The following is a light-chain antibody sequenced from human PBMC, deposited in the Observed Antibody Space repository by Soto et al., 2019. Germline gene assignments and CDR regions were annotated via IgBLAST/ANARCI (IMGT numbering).Light chain of an antibody. J-gene: IGKJ1*01. CDR1: QSVSSSH. Sequence: EIVLTQSPATLSLSPGERATLSCRASQSVSSSHLAWYQQKPGQAPRLLIYGASRRATGIPDRFSGSGSGTDCTLTISRLEPEDVAVYYCQQNGSSPETLGQGTKVDIK. CDR3: QQNGSSPET. CDR2: GAS. V-gene: IGKV3-20*01.